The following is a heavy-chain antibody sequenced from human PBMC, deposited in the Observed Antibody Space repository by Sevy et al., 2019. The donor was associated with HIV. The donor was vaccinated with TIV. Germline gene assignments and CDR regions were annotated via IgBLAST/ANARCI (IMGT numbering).Heavy chain of an antibody. CDR2: ISYDGSNK. J-gene: IGHJ5*02. Sequence: GGSLSLSCAASGFTFSSYAMHWVRQAPGKGLEWVAVISYDGSNKYYADSVKGRFTISRDNSKNTLYLQMNSLRAEDTAVYYCAREKVAGTTVIWFDPWGQGTLVTVSS. D-gene: IGHD1-7*01. V-gene: IGHV3-30-3*01. CDR3: AREKVAGTTVIWFDP. CDR1: GFTFSSYA.